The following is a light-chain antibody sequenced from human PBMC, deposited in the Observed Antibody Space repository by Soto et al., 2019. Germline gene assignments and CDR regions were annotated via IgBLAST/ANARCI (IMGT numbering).Light chain of an antibody. CDR3: CSYAGSSTS. J-gene: IGLJ1*01. CDR2: EGS. CDR1: SSDVGSYNL. V-gene: IGLV2-23*01. Sequence: QSALAQPASVSGSPGQSITISCTGTSSDVGSYNLVSWYQQHPGKAPKLMIYEGSKRPSGVSTRFSGSKSGNTASLTISGLQAEDEADYYCCSYAGSSTSFGTGTKVTVL.